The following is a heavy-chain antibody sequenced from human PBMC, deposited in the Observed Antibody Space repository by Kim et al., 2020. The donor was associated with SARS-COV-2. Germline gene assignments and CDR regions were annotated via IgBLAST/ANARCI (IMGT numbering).Heavy chain of an antibody. CDR3: ATRLPHAYEI. CDR1: GFPFTTYW. D-gene: IGHD2-21*02. V-gene: IGHV3-74*01. J-gene: IGHJ3*02. CDR2: VKGDGIST. Sequence: GGSLRLSCAASGFPFTTYWMHWVRQAPGKGLVWVARVKGDGISTIYADSVNGRFTISRDIDRNMVYLQMNSLRAEDTALYFCATRLPHAYEIWGQGTMVTVSS.